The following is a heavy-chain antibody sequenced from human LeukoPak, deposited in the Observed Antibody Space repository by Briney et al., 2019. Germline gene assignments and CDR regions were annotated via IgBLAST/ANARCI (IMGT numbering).Heavy chain of an antibody. CDR3: AKGQGGSGWLPIDFDY. CDR1: GFTFSSYA. CDR2: ISGSGGST. J-gene: IGHJ4*02. Sequence: PGGSLRLSCVASGFTFSSYAMSWVRQAPGKGLEWVSAISGSGGSTYYADSVKGRFTISRDNSKNTLYLQMNSLRAEDTAVYYCAKGQGGSGWLPIDFDYWGQGTLVTVSS. V-gene: IGHV3-23*01. D-gene: IGHD6-19*01.